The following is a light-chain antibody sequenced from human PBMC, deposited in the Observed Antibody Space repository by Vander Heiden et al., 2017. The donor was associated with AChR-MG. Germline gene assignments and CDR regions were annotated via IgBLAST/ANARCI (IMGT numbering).Light chain of an antibody. CDR3: QQYNTFPLT. CDR1: QGVSGW. J-gene: IGKJ4*01. CDR2: KTS. V-gene: IGKV1-5*03. Sequence: DILMTQSPSTLSASVGDRVTIPCRASQGVSGWLAWYQQKPGKAPKLLIYKTSNLETGVPSRFTGSGSGTEFTLTISSLQPDDFATYYCQQYNTFPLTFGGGTKVEIK.